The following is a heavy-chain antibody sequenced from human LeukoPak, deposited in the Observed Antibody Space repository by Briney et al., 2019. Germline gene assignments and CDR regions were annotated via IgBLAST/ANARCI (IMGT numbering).Heavy chain of an antibody. Sequence: GGSLRLSCAASGFTFSAYWMHWVRQVPGKGLVWVSRINNDGTATFFADSVKGRFTISRDNSKNTLYLQMNSLRAEDTAVYYCARDHVTVAGLFDYWGQGTLVTVSS. D-gene: IGHD6-19*01. CDR3: ARDHVTVAGLFDY. V-gene: IGHV3-74*01. CDR2: INNDGTAT. J-gene: IGHJ4*02. CDR1: GFTFSAYW.